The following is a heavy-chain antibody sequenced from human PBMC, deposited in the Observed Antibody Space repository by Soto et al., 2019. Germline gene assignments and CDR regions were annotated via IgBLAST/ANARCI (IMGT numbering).Heavy chain of an antibody. CDR2: FDPEDGET. CDR1: GYTLTELS. V-gene: IGHV1-24*01. CDR3: ATCGYYYDSSGFSPTRFDAFGI. J-gene: IGHJ3*02. D-gene: IGHD3-22*01. Sequence: GASVKVSCKVSGYTLTELSMHWVRQAPGKGLEWMGGFDPEDGETIYAQKFQGRVTMTEDTSTDTAYMELSSLRSEDTAVYYCATCGYYYDSSGFSPTRFDAFGIWGQGTMVTVSS.